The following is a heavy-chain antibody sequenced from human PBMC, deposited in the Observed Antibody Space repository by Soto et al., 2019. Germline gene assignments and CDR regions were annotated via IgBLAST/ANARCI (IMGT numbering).Heavy chain of an antibody. CDR3: AKMEGMDPWAYSFDY. J-gene: IGHJ4*02. Sequence: EVQVLASGGGLVQPGGSLRLSCAATGFTFSDFAMSWVRQAPGKGLEWVSRIYGGGNGPHYADSVKGRVTISRDNSKNTLYLQMNILRAEDTAVYYCAKMEGMDPWAYSFDYWGQGTLVTVSS. V-gene: IGHV3-23*01. CDR1: GFTFSDFA. D-gene: IGHD2-2*03. CDR2: IYGGGNGP.